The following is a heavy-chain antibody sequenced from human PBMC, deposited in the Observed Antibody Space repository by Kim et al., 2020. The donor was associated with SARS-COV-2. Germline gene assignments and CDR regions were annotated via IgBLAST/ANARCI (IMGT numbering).Heavy chain of an antibody. J-gene: IGHJ4*02. V-gene: IGHV4-28*01. Sequence: GSTYYNPSLKSRVTMSVATSKKQFSLRLNSVTAADTAVYYCATGSGDFHYWGQGTLVTVSS. CDR3: ATGSGDFHY. D-gene: IGHD1-1*01. CDR2: GST.